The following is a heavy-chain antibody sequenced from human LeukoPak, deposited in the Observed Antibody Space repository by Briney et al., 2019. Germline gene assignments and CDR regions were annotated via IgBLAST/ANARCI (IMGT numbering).Heavy chain of an antibody. CDR1: GISFSSHG. CDR3: ARARNDYDSNGFSFLDF. CDR2: IWYDGSNI. D-gene: IGHD3-22*01. V-gene: IGHV3-33*01. J-gene: IGHJ4*02. Sequence: GTSPRLSCAASGISFSSHGMHWVRQAPGKGLEWVAVIWYDGSNIYYADSVKGRFTISRDNSKNTLYLQMNSLRAEDTALYYCARARNDYDSNGFSFLDFWGQGTLVTVSS.